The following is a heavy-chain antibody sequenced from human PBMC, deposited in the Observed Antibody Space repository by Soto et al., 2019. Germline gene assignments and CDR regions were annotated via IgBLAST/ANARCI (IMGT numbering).Heavy chain of an antibody. Sequence: KASETLSLTCAVYGGSFSGYYWSWIRQPPGKGLEWIGEINHSGSTNYNPSLKSRVTISVDTSKNQFSLKLSSVTAADTAVYYCARGFGVLRTYYGMDVWGQGTTVTVS. CDR3: ARGFGVLRTYYGMDV. CDR2: INHSGST. D-gene: IGHD3-10*01. V-gene: IGHV4-34*01. J-gene: IGHJ6*02. CDR1: GGSFSGYY.